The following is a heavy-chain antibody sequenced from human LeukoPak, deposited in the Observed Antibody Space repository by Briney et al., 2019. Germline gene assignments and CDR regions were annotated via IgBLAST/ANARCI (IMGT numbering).Heavy chain of an antibody. CDR1: GFTFSSYS. J-gene: IGHJ4*02. CDR3: ARLISTMVRGVIIGIDY. CDR2: ITSSSYI. V-gene: IGHV3-21*01. Sequence: GGSLRLSCAASGFTFSSYSMNWVRQAPGKGLEWVSSITSSSYIYYADSVKGRFTISRDNAKNSLYLQMNSLRAEDTAVYYCARLISTMVRGVIIGIDYWGQGTLVTVSS. D-gene: IGHD3-10*01.